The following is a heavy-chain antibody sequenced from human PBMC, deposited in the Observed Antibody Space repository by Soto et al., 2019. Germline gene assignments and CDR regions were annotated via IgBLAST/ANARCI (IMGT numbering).Heavy chain of an antibody. D-gene: IGHD4-17*01. Sequence: GGSLRLSCAASGFTFSDHYMSWIRQAPEKGLECVSGISSSGSTIYYADSVRGRFTISRDNAKNSLYLQMDSLRAEDTAVYYCARENYGDYAYWGQGTLVIVSS. CDR1: GFTFSDHY. CDR2: ISSSGSTI. V-gene: IGHV3-11*01. J-gene: IGHJ4*02. CDR3: ARENYGDYAY.